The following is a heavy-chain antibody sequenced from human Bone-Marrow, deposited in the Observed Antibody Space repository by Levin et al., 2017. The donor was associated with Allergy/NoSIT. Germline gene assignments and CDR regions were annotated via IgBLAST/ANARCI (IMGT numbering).Heavy chain of an antibody. Sequence: SGPTLVKPTQTLTLTCTFSGFSLTARPVGVGWIRQPPGKALEWLALIYWDNDKRYNPSLKNRLSITKDASRNQVVLTMTNMDPVDTATYYGGHRRDYNGYWKWADLDYWGQGALVTVSS. CDR2: IYWDNDK. J-gene: IGHJ4*02. V-gene: IGHV2-5*02. CDR3: GHRRDYNGYWKWADLDY. CDR1: GFSLTARPVG. D-gene: IGHD5-18*01.